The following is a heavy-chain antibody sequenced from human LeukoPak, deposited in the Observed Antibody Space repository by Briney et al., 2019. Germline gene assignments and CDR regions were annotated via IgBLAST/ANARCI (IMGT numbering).Heavy chain of an antibody. J-gene: IGHJ4*02. V-gene: IGHV3-30*03. Sequence: GGSLRLSCAGSGYTFSSYHMHWLRQAPGKGLEWVALISYDGSKKYYADSLQGRVTVSRDNSKNTLYLQLQTLRPEDTAVYYCARDAYKGLYYFDYWGQGTLVTVSS. CDR2: ISYDGSKK. D-gene: IGHD5-24*01. CDR3: ARDAYKGLYYFDY. CDR1: GYTFSSYH.